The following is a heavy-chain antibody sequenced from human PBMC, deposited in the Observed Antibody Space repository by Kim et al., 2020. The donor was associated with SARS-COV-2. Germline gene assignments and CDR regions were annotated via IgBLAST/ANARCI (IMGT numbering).Heavy chain of an antibody. J-gene: IGHJ4*02. CDR3: ARVPVAGTGPDY. Sequence: YNPSLRSRVTISLDTSKSQFSLRLNSVTAADTAIYYCARVPVAGTGPDYWGQGILVTVSS. V-gene: IGHV4-59*01. D-gene: IGHD6-19*01.